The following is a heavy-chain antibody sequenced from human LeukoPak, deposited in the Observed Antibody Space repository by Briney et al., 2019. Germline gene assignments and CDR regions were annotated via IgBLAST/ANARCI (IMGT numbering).Heavy chain of an antibody. J-gene: IGHJ5*02. CDR2: ISAYNGNT. CDR3: ARDFNGIDIVVVVAATNWFDP. Sequence: GASVKVSCKASGYTFTSYGISWVRQAPGQGLEWMGWISAYNGNTNYAQKLQGRVTMTTATSTSTAYMELRSLRSDDTAVYYCARDFNGIDIVVVVAATNWFDPWGQGTLVTVSS. V-gene: IGHV1-18*01. D-gene: IGHD2-15*01. CDR1: GYTFTSYG.